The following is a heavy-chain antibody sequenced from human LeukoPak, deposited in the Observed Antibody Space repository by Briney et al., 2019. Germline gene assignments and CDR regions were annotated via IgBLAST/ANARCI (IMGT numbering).Heavy chain of an antibody. Sequence: SETLSLTCTVSGGSISSSSYCWGWIRQPPGKGLEWIGSIYYSGSTYYNPSLKSRVTISVDTSKNQFSLKLSSVTAADTAVYYCALQDDTAMVQFDYWGQGTLVTVSS. CDR3: ALQDDTAMVQFDY. D-gene: IGHD5-18*01. CDR1: GGSISSSSYC. CDR2: IYYSGST. J-gene: IGHJ4*02. V-gene: IGHV4-39*01.